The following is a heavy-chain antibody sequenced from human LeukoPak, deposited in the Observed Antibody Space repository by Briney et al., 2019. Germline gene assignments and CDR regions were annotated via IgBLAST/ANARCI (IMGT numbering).Heavy chain of an antibody. V-gene: IGHV4-39*01. D-gene: IGHD6-19*01. CDR1: GVSTTDGIYY. Sequence: SETLSLTCTVSGVSTTDGIYYWAWIRQPPGKGLEWIGSVHNVGSTYYNLSLRSRVTMSIDTSKNQFSLRLNSVTAADTAVYYCARHAEYNSGWHFYLDHWGQGILVTVSS. J-gene: IGHJ4*02. CDR3: ARHAEYNSGWHFYLDH. CDR2: VHNVGST.